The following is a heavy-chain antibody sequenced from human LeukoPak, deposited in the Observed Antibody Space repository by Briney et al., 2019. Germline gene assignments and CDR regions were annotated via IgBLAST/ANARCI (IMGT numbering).Heavy chain of an antibody. CDR2: ISSSSSYI. V-gene: IGHV3-21*01. J-gene: IGHJ4*02. CDR3: ARDPTGDPFDY. Sequence: TGGPLRLCWAAAGFTFSSYSMNWVRQARGKGLEWVSSISSSSSYIYYADSVKGRFTISRDNAKNSLYLQMNSLRAEDTAVYYCARDPTGDPFDYWGQGTLVTVSS. CDR1: GFTFSSYS. D-gene: IGHD7-27*01.